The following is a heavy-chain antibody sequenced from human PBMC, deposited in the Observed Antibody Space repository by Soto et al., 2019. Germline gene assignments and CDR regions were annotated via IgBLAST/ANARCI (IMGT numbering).Heavy chain of an antibody. J-gene: IGHJ5*02. CDR1: GFTFSSYS. D-gene: IGHD7-27*01. Sequence: PGGSLRLSCAASGFTFSSYSMNWVRQAPGKGLEWVSSISSSSSYIYYADSVKGRFTISRDNAKNSLYLQMNSLRAEDTAVYYCARDYEKRPNWAHWFDPWGQGTLVTVSS. CDR2: ISSSSSYI. V-gene: IGHV3-21*01. CDR3: ARDYEKRPNWAHWFDP.